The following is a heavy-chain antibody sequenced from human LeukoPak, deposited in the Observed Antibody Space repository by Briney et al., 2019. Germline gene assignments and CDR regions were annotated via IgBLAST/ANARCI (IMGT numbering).Heavy chain of an antibody. CDR1: GGTFNNSA. J-gene: IGHJ5*02. CDR2: IMPLFGTA. D-gene: IGHD4-17*01. CDR3: ARDVHGDYGSGWFDP. Sequence: SVKVSCKTSGGTFNNSAISWVRQAPRQGLEWLGGIMPLFGTAGYAQKFQGRVTITKDESTRTVYLELTSLTSDDTAVYYCARDVHGDYGSGWFDPWGQGTLVSVSS. V-gene: IGHV1-69*05.